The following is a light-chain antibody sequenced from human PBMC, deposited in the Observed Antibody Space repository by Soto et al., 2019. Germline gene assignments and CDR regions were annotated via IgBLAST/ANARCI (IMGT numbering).Light chain of an antibody. CDR2: KAS. J-gene: IGKJ1*01. CDR3: QDYNSWT. CDR1: QSISTW. V-gene: IGKV1-5*03. Sequence: DIHITRSPSPPSSYVWRRRSHNCRASQSISTWLSWYQQKPGKAPQVLIYKASNLQSGVSSRFSGSGSGTEFTLTISSLQPDDFATYYCQDYNSWTFGQGTKVDIK.